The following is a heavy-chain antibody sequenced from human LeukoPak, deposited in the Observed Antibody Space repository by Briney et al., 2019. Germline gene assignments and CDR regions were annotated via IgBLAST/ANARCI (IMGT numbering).Heavy chain of an antibody. Sequence: SETLSLTCTVSGASVSSYYWSWIRQPPRKGLEWIGYIYYSGGTNYNPSLKSRVTISVDTSKNQVSLKLSSVTAADTAVYYCARGRGTGGDYFDYWGQGTLVTVSS. J-gene: IGHJ4*02. V-gene: IGHV4-59*08. CDR3: ARGRGTGGDYFDY. D-gene: IGHD2-8*02. CDR1: GASVSSYY. CDR2: IYYSGGT.